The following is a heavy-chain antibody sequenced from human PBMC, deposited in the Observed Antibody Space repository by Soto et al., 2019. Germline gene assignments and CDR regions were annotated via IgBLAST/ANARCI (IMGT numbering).Heavy chain of an antibody. CDR3: ARDQLGYRSSWYRFDC. Sequence: ASVKVSCKASGYTFTSYAMHWVSHETGQRLEWMGWINAGNGNTKYTQSFQGRVTITRDTSASTAYMELSSLRSEDTAVYYCARDQLGYRSSWYRFDCWGQGTLVTVSS. CDR1: GYTFTSYA. V-gene: IGHV1-3*01. J-gene: IGHJ4*02. CDR2: INAGNGNT. D-gene: IGHD6-13*01.